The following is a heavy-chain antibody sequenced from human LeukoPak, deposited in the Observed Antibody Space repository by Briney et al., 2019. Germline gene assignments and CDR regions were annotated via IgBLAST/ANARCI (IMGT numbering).Heavy chain of an antibody. CDR2: ISAYNGNT. J-gene: IGHJ4*02. Sequence: RWASVKVSCKASGYTFTSYGISWVRQAPGQGLEWMGWISAYNGNTNYAQKLQGRVTMTTDTSTSTAYMELRSLRSDDTAVYYCARVGDDYGDFYYFDCWGQGTLVTVSS. V-gene: IGHV1-18*01. D-gene: IGHD4-17*01. CDR3: ARVGDDYGDFYYFDC. CDR1: GYTFTSYG.